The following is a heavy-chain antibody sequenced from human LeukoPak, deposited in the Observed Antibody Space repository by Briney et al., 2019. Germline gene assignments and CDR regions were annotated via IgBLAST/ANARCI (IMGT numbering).Heavy chain of an antibody. J-gene: IGHJ5*02. CDR1: GGSISSSNYY. CDR3: AREWRYYYGANGGWFDP. V-gene: IGHV4-39*02. Sequence: PSETLSLTCTVSGGSISSSNYYWGWIRQPPGKGLEWIGNIYYSGSTYYNPSFKSRLTISVDTSKNQFSLKLSSVTAADTAVYYCAREWRYYYGANGGWFDPWGQGTLVTVSS. CDR2: IYYSGST. D-gene: IGHD1-26*01.